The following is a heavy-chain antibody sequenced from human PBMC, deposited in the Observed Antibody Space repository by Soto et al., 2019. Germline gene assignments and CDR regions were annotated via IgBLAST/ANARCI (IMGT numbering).Heavy chain of an antibody. CDR2: ISAYNGNT. CDR1: GYTFTSCG. D-gene: IGHD2-2*01. V-gene: IGHV1-18*01. CDR3: TTDPEVPAAIIDY. Sequence: ASVKVSCTASGYTFTSCGISWVRRAPGQGLEWMGWISAYNGNTNYAQKLQGRVTMTTDTSTSTAYMELRSVRSDDTGVYYCTTDPEVPAAIIDYWGQGTLVTVSS. J-gene: IGHJ4*02.